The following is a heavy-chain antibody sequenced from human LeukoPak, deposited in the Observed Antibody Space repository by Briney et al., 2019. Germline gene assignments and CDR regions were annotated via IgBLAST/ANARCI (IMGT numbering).Heavy chain of an antibody. CDR1: GFTFSTYG. CDR2: ISGSGVTT. V-gene: IGHV3-23*01. D-gene: IGHD3-9*01. J-gene: IGHJ4*02. CDR3: AKGNILTGD. Sequence: GGSLRLSCAASGFTFSTYGMSWVRQAPGKGLEWVSGISGSGVTTYYADSVKGRFTISRDNSKNTLYLQMNSLRAEDTAVYYCAKGNILTGDWGQGTLVTVSS.